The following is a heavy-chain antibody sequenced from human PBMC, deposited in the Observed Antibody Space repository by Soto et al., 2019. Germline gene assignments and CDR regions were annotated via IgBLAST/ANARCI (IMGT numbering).Heavy chain of an antibody. CDR3: ARVEDYSSGGNQEGWFDP. D-gene: IGHD6-19*01. Sequence: ASVKVSCKASGYTFTSYDINWVRQATGQGLEWMGWMNPNSGNTGYAQKFQGRVTMTRNTSISTAYMELSSLRSEDTVVYYCARVEDYSSGGNQEGWFDPWGQGTLVTVSS. J-gene: IGHJ5*02. V-gene: IGHV1-8*01. CDR2: MNPNSGNT. CDR1: GYTFTSYD.